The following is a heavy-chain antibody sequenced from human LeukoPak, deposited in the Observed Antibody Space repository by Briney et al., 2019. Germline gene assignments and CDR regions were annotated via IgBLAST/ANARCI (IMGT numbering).Heavy chain of an antibody. V-gene: IGHV4-39*07. CDR2: IFYSGST. CDR3: ARQIAVVEPTDPNWFDS. J-gene: IGHJ5*01. D-gene: IGHD2-21*01. CDR1: GDSMSSGSYY. Sequence: SETLSLTCSVSGDSMSSGSYYWGWIRQPPGQGLEWIGSIFYSGSTYYTPSLKRRVTMSLDTYKNQFSLRLTSVTAADTAVYYCARQIAVVEPTDPNWFDSWGQGTLVTVSS.